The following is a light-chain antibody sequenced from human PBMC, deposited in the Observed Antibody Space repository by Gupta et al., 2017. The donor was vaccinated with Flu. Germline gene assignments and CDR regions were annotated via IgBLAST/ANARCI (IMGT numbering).Light chain of an antibody. Sequence: SSNIGARYDVHWYQQFPGAAPKLIISGDNYRPSGVPDRFSGSRSGTSASLAITGLQAEDEADYYCQSYDKTLGWVLGVGTKLTVL. CDR2: GDN. V-gene: IGLV1-40*01. CDR1: SSNIGARYD. CDR3: QSYDKTLGWV. J-gene: IGLJ3*02.